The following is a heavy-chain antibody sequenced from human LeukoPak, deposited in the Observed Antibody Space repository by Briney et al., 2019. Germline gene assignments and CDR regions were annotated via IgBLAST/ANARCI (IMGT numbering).Heavy chain of an antibody. D-gene: IGHD2-2*01. Sequence: HPGGSLRLSCAASGFTFSSYAMHWVRQAPGKGLEWVAVISYDGSNKYYADSVKGRFTISRDNSKNTLYLQMNSLRAEDTAVYYCARDIGVVPAAISDYYYGMDVWGQGTTVTVSS. V-gene: IGHV3-30-3*01. CDR2: ISYDGSNK. CDR3: ARDIGVVPAAISDYYYGMDV. CDR1: GFTFSSYA. J-gene: IGHJ6*02.